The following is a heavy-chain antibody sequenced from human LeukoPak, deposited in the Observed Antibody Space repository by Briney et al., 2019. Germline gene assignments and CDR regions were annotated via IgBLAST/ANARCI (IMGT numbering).Heavy chain of an antibody. V-gene: IGHV1-18*01. D-gene: IGHD3-10*01. Sequence: ASVKVSCKPSGYTFNTYGLTWVRQAPGQGLEWMGWISVETGNTKYAQKFQDRLTMTTDTSTSAAYMELRGLRSDDTALYYCARDRTPYASGRNGLDYWGQGTLVTVSS. CDR1: GYTFNTYG. J-gene: IGHJ4*02. CDR3: ARDRTPYASGRNGLDY. CDR2: ISVETGNT.